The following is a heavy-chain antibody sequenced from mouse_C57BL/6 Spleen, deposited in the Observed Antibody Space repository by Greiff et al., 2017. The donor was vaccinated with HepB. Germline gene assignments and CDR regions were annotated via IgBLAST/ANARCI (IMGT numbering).Heavy chain of an antibody. Sequence: QVQLQQPGAELVKPGASVKMSCKASGYTFTSYWTTWVKQRPGQGLEWIGDIYPGSGSTNYNEKFKSKATLTVDTSSSTAYMQLSSLTSEDSAVYYCARAPQTAQALDYWGQGTTLTVSS. CDR3: ARAPQTAQALDY. V-gene: IGHV1-55*01. D-gene: IGHD3-2*02. CDR2: IYPGSGST. J-gene: IGHJ2*01. CDR1: GYTFTSYW.